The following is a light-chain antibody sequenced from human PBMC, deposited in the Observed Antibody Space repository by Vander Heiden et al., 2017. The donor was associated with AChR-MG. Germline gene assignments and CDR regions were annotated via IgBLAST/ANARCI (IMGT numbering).Light chain of an antibody. J-gene: IGKJ3*01. Sequence: DIQMTQSPSSLSASVGDRVTIPCRATQGISNYLAWYQQKPGKVPKLLIYAASTLQSGVPSRFSGSGSGTDFTLTISSLQPEDVATYYCQKDNSAPFTFGPGTKVDIK. CDR1: QGISNY. V-gene: IGKV1-27*01. CDR3: QKDNSAPFT. CDR2: AAS.